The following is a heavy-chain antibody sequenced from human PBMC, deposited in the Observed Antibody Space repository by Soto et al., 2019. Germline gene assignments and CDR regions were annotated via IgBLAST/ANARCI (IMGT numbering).Heavy chain of an antibody. CDR1: GGTFSSYA. CDR3: ASNKPSRLRYFDWYHSLDY. CDR2: IIPIFGTA. D-gene: IGHD3-9*01. V-gene: IGHV1-69*01. Sequence: QVQLVQSGAEVKKPGSSVKVSCKASGGTFSSYAISWVRQAPGQGLEWVGGIIPIFGTANYAQEFQGRVTITADESTNTAYMELSSLRSEDTAVYYCASNKPSRLRYFDWYHSLDYWGQGTLVTVSS. J-gene: IGHJ4*02.